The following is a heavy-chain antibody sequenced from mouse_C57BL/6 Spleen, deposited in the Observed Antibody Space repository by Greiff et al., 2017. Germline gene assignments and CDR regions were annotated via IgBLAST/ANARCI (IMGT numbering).Heavy chain of an antibody. D-gene: IGHD3-3*01. CDR2: IYPGDGDT. CDR3: AREGGTSWYFDV. V-gene: IGHV1-80*01. J-gene: IGHJ1*03. CDR1: GYAFSSYW. Sequence: QVQLQQSGAELVKPGASVKISCKASGYAFSSYWMNWVKQRPGKGLEWIGQIYPGDGDTNYNGKFKGKATLTADKSSSTAYMQLSSLTSEDSAVYFCAREGGTSWYFDVWGTGTTVTVSS.